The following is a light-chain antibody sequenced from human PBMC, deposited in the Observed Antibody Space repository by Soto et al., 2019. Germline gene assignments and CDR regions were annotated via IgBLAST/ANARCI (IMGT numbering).Light chain of an antibody. CDR3: QHYNSYWT. Sequence: DIQMTQSPSTLSASVGDRVTITCRASQSISSWLAWYQQKPGKAPKLLISKASSLESGVPSRFSGSVSGTEFTLTISSLQPDDFATYYCQHYNSYWTFGQGTKVEIK. J-gene: IGKJ1*01. CDR1: QSISSW. CDR2: KAS. V-gene: IGKV1-5*03.